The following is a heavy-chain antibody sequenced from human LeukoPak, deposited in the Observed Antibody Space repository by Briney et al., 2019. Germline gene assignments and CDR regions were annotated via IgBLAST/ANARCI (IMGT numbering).Heavy chain of an antibody. V-gene: IGHV3-11*01. Sequence: GGSLRLSCAASGFTFSDYYMSWIRQAPGKGLEWVSYISSSGSTIYYADSVKGRFTISRDNAKNSLYLQMNSLRAEDTAVYYCAKRGGVWDWSIVGAIKKGWYFDYWGQGTLVTVSS. CDR2: ISSSGSTI. J-gene: IGHJ4*02. CDR3: AKRGGVWDWSIVGAIKKGWYFDY. D-gene: IGHD1-26*01. CDR1: GFTFSDYY.